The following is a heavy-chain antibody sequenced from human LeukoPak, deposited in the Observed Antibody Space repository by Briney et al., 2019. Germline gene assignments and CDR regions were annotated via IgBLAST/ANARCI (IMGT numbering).Heavy chain of an antibody. V-gene: IGHV3-49*04. CDR1: GFTFGDYA. Sequence: PGGSLRLSCTAPGFTFGDYAMTWVRQAPGKGLEWVGFIRSKIYGGTPEYAASVKGRFTISGDDSKGIAYLQMNSLKTEDTAVYYCTRDQTPYYWGQGTLVTVSS. CDR3: TRDQTPYY. CDR2: IRSKIYGGTP. J-gene: IGHJ4*02.